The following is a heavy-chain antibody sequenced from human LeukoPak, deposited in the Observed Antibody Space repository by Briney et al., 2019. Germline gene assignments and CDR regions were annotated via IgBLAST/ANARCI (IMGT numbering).Heavy chain of an antibody. CDR3: ASALNYYDSTSQEGN. Sequence: GASVKVSCKASGYTFTGYCMHWVRQAPGQGLEWMGWINPNSGGTNFAQKFQGRVTLTRDTSISTAYMELSRLRSDDTAVYYCASALNYYDSTSQEGNWGQGTLVTVSS. CDR1: GYTFTGYC. J-gene: IGHJ4*02. D-gene: IGHD3-22*01. V-gene: IGHV1-2*02. CDR2: INPNSGGT.